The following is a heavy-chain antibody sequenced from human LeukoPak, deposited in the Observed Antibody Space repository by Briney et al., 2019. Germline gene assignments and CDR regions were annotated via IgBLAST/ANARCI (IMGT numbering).Heavy chain of an antibody. CDR1: GFTFSSYA. J-gene: IGHJ4*02. V-gene: IGHV3-23*01. CDR3: AKARGGFCYSSASC. D-gene: IGHD2-15*01. Sequence: PGGSLRLSCAASGFTFSSYAMSWVRQAPGKGLEWVSGISGSGGSTYYADSVKGRFTISRDNSKNTLYLQMNSLRVEDTAVYYCAKARGGFCYSSASCWGQGTLVTVSS. CDR2: ISGSGGST.